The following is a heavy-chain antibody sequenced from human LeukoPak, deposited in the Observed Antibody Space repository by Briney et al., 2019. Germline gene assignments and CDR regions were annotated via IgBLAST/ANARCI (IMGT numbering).Heavy chain of an antibody. Sequence: PGGSLTLSCAAAGFTLSSDGMHWVRQAPGKGLGWVTFIRYDGSNKYYADSVKGRFTISRDNSKNTLYLQMNSLRTEDTAVYYCAKGTSISSHPPCDYWGQGTLVTVSS. CDR3: AKGTSISSHPPCDY. J-gene: IGHJ4*02. CDR2: IRYDGSNK. V-gene: IGHV3-30*02. CDR1: GFTLSSDG. D-gene: IGHD6-13*01.